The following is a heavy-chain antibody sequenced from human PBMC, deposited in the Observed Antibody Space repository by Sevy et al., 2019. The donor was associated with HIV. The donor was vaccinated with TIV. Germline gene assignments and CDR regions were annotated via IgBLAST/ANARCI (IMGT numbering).Heavy chain of an antibody. CDR1: GGSISSGGYS. Sequence: SETLSLTCAVSGGSISSGGYSWSWIRQPPGKGLEWIGYIYHSGSTYYNPSLKSRVTISVDRSKNQFSLKLSSVTAADTAVYYCARVYHEGESAAYYFDYWGQGTLVTVSS. D-gene: IGHD2-15*01. V-gene: IGHV4-30-2*01. CDR3: ARVYHEGESAAYYFDY. J-gene: IGHJ4*02. CDR2: IYHSGST.